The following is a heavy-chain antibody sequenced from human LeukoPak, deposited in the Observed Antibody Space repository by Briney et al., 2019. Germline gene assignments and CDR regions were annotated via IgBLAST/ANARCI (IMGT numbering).Heavy chain of an antibody. CDR2: IYTSGST. CDR1: GGSFSGYY. CDR3: ARVSSAGIWDY. Sequence: SETLSLTCTVSGGSFSGYYWSWIRQPAGKGLEWIGRIYTSGSTNYNPSLKSRVTMSVDTSKNQFSLKLSSVTAADTAVYYCARVSSAGIWDYWGQGTLVTVSS. J-gene: IGHJ4*02. V-gene: IGHV4-4*07. D-gene: IGHD6-19*01.